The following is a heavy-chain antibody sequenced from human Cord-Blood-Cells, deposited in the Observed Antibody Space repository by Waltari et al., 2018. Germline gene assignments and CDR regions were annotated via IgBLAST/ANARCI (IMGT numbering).Heavy chain of an antibody. J-gene: IGHJ4*02. Sequence: QVQLQQWGSGLLKPSETLSLTCAVYGGSFSCYYWSLIRQPPSKGLEWIGEINHSGRHNYNPSLKSRVTISVDTSKNQFSLTLSSVTAADTAVYYCARVFAMSYDSSGYYVDYWGQGTLVTVSS. CDR2: INHSGRH. CDR1: GGSFSCYY. D-gene: IGHD3-22*01. V-gene: IGHV4-34*01. CDR3: ARVFAMSYDSSGYYVDY.